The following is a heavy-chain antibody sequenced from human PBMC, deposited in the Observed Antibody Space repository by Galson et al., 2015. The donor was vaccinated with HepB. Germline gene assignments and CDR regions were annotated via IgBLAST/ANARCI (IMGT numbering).Heavy chain of an antibody. D-gene: IGHD4/OR15-4a*01. CDR1: GFTVSSNY. CDR2: IYSGGST. J-gene: IGHJ4*02. V-gene: IGHV3-53*01. CDR3: ASMVALYYFDY. Sequence: SLRLSCAASGFTVSSNYMSWVRQAPGKGLEWVSVIYSGGSTYYADSVKGRFTISRDNSKNTLYLQMNSLRAEDTAVYYCASMVALYYFDYWGQGTLVTVSS.